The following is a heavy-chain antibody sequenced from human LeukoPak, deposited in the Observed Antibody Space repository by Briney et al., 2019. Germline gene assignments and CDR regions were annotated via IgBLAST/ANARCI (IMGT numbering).Heavy chain of an antibody. CDR3: ARSGSSGYSDNGAFDI. J-gene: IGHJ3*02. D-gene: IGHD3-22*01. CDR1: GYTFTGYY. V-gene: IGHV1-2*02. CDR2: INPNSGGT. Sequence: VASVKVSCKASGYTFTGYYMHWVRQAPGQGLEWMGWINPNSGGTNYAQKFQGRVTMTRDTSISTAYMELSRLRSDDTAVYYCARSGSSGYSDNGAFDIWGQGTMVTVSS.